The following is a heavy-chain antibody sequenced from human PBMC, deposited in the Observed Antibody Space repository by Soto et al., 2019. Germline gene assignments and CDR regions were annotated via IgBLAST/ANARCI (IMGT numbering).Heavy chain of an antibody. CDR1: GYSISSSNW. CDR3: ARSSYGGLYYYYGMDV. D-gene: IGHD4-17*01. J-gene: IGHJ6*02. Sequence: SETLSLTCAVTGYSISSSNWWGWIRQPPGKGLEWIGYIYYSGSTYYNPSLKSRVTMSVDTSKNQFSLKLSSVTAVDTAVYYCARSSYGGLYYYYGMDVWGQGTTVT. V-gene: IGHV4-28*01. CDR2: IYYSGST.